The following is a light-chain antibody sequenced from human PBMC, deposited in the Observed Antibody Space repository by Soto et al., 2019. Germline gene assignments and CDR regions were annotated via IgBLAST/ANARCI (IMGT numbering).Light chain of an antibody. CDR1: ESVSTN. J-gene: IGKJ4*01. V-gene: IGKV3-15*01. CDR3: QQYLKWPLT. CDR2: GAS. Sequence: EIVMTHSPATLSVPPGQIATLSCRASESVSTNLAWYQQKPGQAPRLLIYGASTRATGIPVRFSGSGSGTEFTPTISSLQSDASAVYFCQQYLKWPLTFGGGTKVDIK.